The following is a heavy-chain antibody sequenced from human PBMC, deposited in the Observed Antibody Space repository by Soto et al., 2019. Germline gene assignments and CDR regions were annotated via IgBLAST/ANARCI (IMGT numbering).Heavy chain of an antibody. D-gene: IGHD2-15*01. CDR2: IIPILGIA. J-gene: IGHJ3*02. Sequence: SVKVSCKASGGTCSSYTISWVRQAPGQGLEWMGRIIPILGIANYAQKFQGRVTITADKSTSTAYMELSSLRSEDTAVYYCARGYCSGGSCLGTDAFDIWGQGTMVTVSS. CDR1: GGTCSSYT. V-gene: IGHV1-69*02. CDR3: ARGYCSGGSCLGTDAFDI.